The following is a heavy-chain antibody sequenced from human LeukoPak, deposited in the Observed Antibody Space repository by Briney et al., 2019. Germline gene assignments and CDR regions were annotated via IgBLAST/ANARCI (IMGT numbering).Heavy chain of an antibody. V-gene: IGHV3-23*01. Sequence: GGSLRLSCAASGFTFSNYAMSWVRQAPGKGLEWVSAISGSGTGTYYADSVKGRFTISRDKSKNTLYLQMNSLRAEDTALYYCAKRDHVDIASYYYYGLDVWGQGTTVTVSS. D-gene: IGHD5-12*01. CDR3: AKRDHVDIASYYYYGLDV. CDR1: GFTFSNYA. CDR2: ISGSGTGT. J-gene: IGHJ6*02.